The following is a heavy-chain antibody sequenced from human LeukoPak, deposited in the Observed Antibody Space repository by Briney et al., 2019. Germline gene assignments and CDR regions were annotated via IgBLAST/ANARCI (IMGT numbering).Heavy chain of an antibody. CDR2: ISYDGSKK. CDR1: GFTFSSYA. Sequence: GGSLRLSCAASGFTFSSYAMDWIRQTPGKGLEWVAVISYDGSKKYYADSVRGRFTISRDNSKNTVYLQMNSLRGDDTAVYYCARSLDYWGQGTLVTVSS. CDR3: ARSLDY. J-gene: IGHJ4*02. V-gene: IGHV3-30-3*01.